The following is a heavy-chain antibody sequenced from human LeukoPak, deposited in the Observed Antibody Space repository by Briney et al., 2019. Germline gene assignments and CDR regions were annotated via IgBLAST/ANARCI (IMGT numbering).Heavy chain of an antibody. V-gene: IGHV3-33*01. CDR2: IWYDGSNK. CDR3: ARDRGFIVVVPAAFDY. Sequence: PGRSLRLSCAASGFTLSSYGMHWVRQAPGKGLEWVAVIWYDGSNKYYADSVKGRFTISRDNSKNTLYLQMNSLRAEDTAVYYCARDRGFIVVVPAAFDYWGQGTLVTVSS. D-gene: IGHD2-2*01. CDR1: GFTLSSYG. J-gene: IGHJ4*02.